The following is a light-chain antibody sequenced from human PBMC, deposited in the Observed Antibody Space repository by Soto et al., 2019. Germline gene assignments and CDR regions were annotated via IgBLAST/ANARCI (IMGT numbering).Light chain of an antibody. V-gene: IGKV3-20*01. CDR3: QQYGSSPPYT. CDR1: QSVSNNY. CDR2: GSS. Sequence: EVVLTQSPGTLSLSPGERATLSCRASQSVSNNYFAWYQQKPGQAPRLLIFGSSDRATGIPDRFSGSGSGTDFTLTIIRLEPEDFAVYYCQQYGSSPPYTFGQGTKLQIK. J-gene: IGKJ2*01.